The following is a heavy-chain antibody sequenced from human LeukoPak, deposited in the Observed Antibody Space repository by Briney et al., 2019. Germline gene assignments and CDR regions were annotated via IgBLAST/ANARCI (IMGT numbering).Heavy chain of an antibody. CDR1: GFTFSSYS. V-gene: IGHV3-21*01. D-gene: IGHD6-13*01. Sequence: PGGSLRLSCAASGFTFSSYSMNWVRQAPGKGLEWVSSISSSSSYIYYADSVKGRFTISRDNAKNSLYLQMNSLRAEDTAVYYCARDQVAAAGTYYFDYWGQGTLVTVSS. CDR3: ARDQVAAAGTYYFDY. J-gene: IGHJ4*02. CDR2: ISSSSSYI.